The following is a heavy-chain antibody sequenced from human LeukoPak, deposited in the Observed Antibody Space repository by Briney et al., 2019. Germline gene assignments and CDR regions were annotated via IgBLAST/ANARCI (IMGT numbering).Heavy chain of an antibody. V-gene: IGHV3-21*06. CDR2: ITSSSTYI. D-gene: IGHD1-26*01. CDR1: GFTFSSYS. CDR3: ARDGVAELMSALDY. J-gene: IGHJ4*02. Sequence: PGGSLRLSCAASGFTFSSYSMNWVRQAPGKALEWVSSITSSSTYIYYADSLKGRFTISRDNAKNSLYLQMNSLRAEDTAVYYCARDGVAELMSALDYWGQGILVTVSS.